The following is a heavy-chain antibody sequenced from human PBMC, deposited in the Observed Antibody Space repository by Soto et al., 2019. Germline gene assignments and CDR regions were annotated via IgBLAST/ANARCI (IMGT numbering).Heavy chain of an antibody. CDR1: GGSFSGYY. V-gene: IGHV4-34*01. Sequence: SETLSLTCAVYGGSFSGYYWSWIRQPPGKGLEWIGEINHSGSTNYNPSLKSRVTISVDTPKNQFSLKLSSVTAADTAVYYCARSHLLGLRLGELSLWEYYYYGMDVWGQGTTVTFSS. CDR3: ARSHLLGLRLGELSLWEYYYYGMDV. D-gene: IGHD3-16*02. J-gene: IGHJ6*02. CDR2: INHSGST.